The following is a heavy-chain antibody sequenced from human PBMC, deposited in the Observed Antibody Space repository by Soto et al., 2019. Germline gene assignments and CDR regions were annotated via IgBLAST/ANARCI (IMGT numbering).Heavy chain of an antibody. V-gene: IGHV4-4*02. CDR1: GGSISSSNW. CDR2: IYPSGIT. Sequence: SETLSLTCAVSGGSISSSNWWTSVCLPPGKGLEWIGEIYPSGITNYSPSLKSRFTMSVDKSKTQFSLKLNSVTAADTAIYYCAREAYKRGATNPFFDYWGQGTLVTVAS. J-gene: IGHJ4*02. CDR3: AREAYKRGATNPFFDY. D-gene: IGHD1-26*01.